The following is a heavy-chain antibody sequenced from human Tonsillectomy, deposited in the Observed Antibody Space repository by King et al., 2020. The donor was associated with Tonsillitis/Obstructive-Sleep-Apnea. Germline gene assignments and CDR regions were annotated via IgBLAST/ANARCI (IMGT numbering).Heavy chain of an antibody. CDR1: GGSISRSY. CDR2: IFYGGTT. CDR3: ARGTAGARGGGYYYYMDV. V-gene: IGHV4-59*01. Sequence: QLQESGPGLVKPSETLSLTCTVSGGSISRSYWSWIRQPPGKGLEWIGFIFYGGTTSYSPSLNSRVPLSADASKNHFSLKLSSLTAADTAVYYCARGTAGARGGGYYYYMDVWGKGTTVTVSS. J-gene: IGHJ6*03. D-gene: IGHD2-21*02.